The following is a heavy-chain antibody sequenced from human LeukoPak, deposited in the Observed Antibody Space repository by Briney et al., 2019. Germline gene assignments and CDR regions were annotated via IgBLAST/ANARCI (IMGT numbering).Heavy chain of an antibody. CDR1: GYTFTSYD. CDR2: MNPNSGNT. V-gene: IGHV1-8*01. Sequence: ASVKVSCKASGYTFTSYDINWVRQATGQGLEWMGWMNPNSGNTGYAQKFRGRVTMTRNTSISTAYMELSSLRSEDTAVYYCARAYDSSGYYLRYYYYYGMDVWGQGTTVTVSS. J-gene: IGHJ6*02. CDR3: ARAYDSSGYYLRYYYYYGMDV. D-gene: IGHD3-22*01.